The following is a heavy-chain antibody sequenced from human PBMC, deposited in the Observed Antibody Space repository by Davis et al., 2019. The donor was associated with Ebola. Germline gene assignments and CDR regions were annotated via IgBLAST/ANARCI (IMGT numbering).Heavy chain of an antibody. D-gene: IGHD2-2*01. CDR2: IHTGGRT. Sequence: PGGSLRLSCAASGFRVSGPYMSWVRQAPGKGLEWVSVIHTGGRTYYTDSVKGRFTISRDNSKNTIYLQMSSLRAEDTAIYYCAKDTSNIWFDMWGQGTNVTVSS. CDR1: GFRVSGPY. J-gene: IGHJ3*02. CDR3: AKDTSNIWFDM. V-gene: IGHV3-66*01.